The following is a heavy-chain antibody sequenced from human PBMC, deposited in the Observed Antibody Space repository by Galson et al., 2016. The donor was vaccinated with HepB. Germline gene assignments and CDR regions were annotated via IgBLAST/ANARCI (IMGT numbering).Heavy chain of an antibody. D-gene: IGHD3-10*01. CDR3: ARDRSSGSGNFGY. CDR2: IWYDGSEK. V-gene: IGHV3-33*01. Sequence: SLRLSCAASGFTFSTYGVHWVRQAPGKGLEWVAVIWYDGSEKYYADSVKGRFTISRDNSKNTLYLQINSLRAEDTAVYYCARDRSSGSGNFGYWGQGTLVTVSS. CDR1: GFTFSTYG. J-gene: IGHJ4*02.